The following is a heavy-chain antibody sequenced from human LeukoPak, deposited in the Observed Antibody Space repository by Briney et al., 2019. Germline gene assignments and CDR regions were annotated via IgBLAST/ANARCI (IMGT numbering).Heavy chain of an antibody. D-gene: IGHD6-13*01. J-gene: IGHJ4*02. CDR3: ARDKVRVSSSWYYFDY. Sequence: GGSLRLSCAASGFTFSSYAMHWVRQAPGKGLEWVAVISYDGSNKYYADSVKGRFTISRDNSKNTLYLQMNSLRAEDTAVYYCARDKVRVSSSWYYFDYWGQGTLVTVSS. CDR2: ISYDGSNK. CDR1: GFTFSSYA. V-gene: IGHV3-30-3*01.